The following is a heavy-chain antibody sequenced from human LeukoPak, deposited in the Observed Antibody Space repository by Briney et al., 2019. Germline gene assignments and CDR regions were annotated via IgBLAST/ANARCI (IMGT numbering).Heavy chain of an antibody. CDR3: ARDPPDYDSSGYYYLYYFDY. J-gene: IGHJ4*02. V-gene: IGHV1-69*05. Sequence: SVKVSCKASGGTFSSNAISWVRQAPGQGLEWMGRIIPIFGTANYAQKFQGRVTITKDESTSTAYMELSSLRSEDTAVYYCARDPPDYDSSGYYYLYYFDYWGQGTLVTVSS. D-gene: IGHD3-22*01. CDR1: GGTFSSNA. CDR2: IIPIFGTA.